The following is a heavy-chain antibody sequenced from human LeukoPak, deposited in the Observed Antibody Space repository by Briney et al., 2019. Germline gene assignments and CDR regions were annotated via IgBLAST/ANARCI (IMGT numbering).Heavy chain of an antibody. J-gene: IGHJ3*02. Sequence: GGSLRLSCVPSAFTFSRYEMNWVRQAPGKGLEWVSYISSSGSTICYADSVKGRFTISRDNAENSLYLQMNSLRAEDTAIYSCARVSLVSTASFDIWGQGTTVTVSS. V-gene: IGHV3-48*03. CDR3: ARVSLVSTASFDI. D-gene: IGHD2-21*02. CDR2: ISSSGSTI. CDR1: AFTFSRYE.